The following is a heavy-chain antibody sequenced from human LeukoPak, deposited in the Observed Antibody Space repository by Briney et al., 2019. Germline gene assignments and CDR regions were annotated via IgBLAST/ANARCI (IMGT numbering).Heavy chain of an antibody. V-gene: IGHV4-59*01. CDR2: IYYTGST. D-gene: IGHD2-2*01. CDR3: ARDGGGTSRPFDY. J-gene: IGHJ4*02. Sequence: SETLSLTCTVSGGSLSSYYWSWIRQPPGKGLEWIGNIYYTGSTNYNPSLKSRVTISVDTSKNQLSLEVSSVTAADTAVYYCARDGGGTSRPFDYWGQGTPVTVSS. CDR1: GGSLSSYY.